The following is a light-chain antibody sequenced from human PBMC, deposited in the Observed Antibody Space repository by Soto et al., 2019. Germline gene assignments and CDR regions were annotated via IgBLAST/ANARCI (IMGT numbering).Light chain of an antibody. J-gene: IGKJ1*01. CDR3: QQYNSYWT. V-gene: IGKV1-5*01. CDR1: QSISSW. CDR2: DAS. Sequence: DIQMTQSPSTLSASVGYRVTITCLASQSISSWLAWYQQKPGKAPKLLIYDASSLESGVPSRFSGSGSGTEFTLTISSLQPDDFATYYYQQYNSYWTFGQGTTVDIK.